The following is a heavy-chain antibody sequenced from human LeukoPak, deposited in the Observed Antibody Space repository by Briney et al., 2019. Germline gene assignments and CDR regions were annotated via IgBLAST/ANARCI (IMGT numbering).Heavy chain of an antibody. CDR2: IYHSGST. J-gene: IGHJ4*02. V-gene: IGHV4-4*02. D-gene: IGHD2-21*02. CDR3: ARLTASCGSDGCSPDY. CDR1: GGSISSSNW. Sequence: PSETLSLTCAVSGGSISSSNWWSWVRQPPGKGLEWIGEIYHSGSTNYNPSLKSRVTISVDKSKNQFSLKLSSVTAADTALYYCARLTASCGSDGCSPDYWGQGTLVTVSS.